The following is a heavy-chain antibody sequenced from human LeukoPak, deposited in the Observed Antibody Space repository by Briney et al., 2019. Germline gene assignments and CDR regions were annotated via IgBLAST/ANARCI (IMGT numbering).Heavy chain of an antibody. V-gene: IGHV1-69*04. Sequence: ASVKVSCKASGGTFSSYAISWVRQAPGQGLEWMGRIIPIFGIANYAQKFQGRVTITADKSTSTAYMELSSLRSEDTAVYYCARDETPGDYGFDYWSQGTLVTVSS. CDR3: ARDETPGDYGFDY. J-gene: IGHJ4*02. CDR1: GGTFSSYA. CDR2: IIPIFGIA. D-gene: IGHD4-17*01.